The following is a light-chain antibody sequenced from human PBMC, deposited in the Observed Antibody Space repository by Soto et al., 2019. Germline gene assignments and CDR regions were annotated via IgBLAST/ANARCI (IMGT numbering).Light chain of an antibody. V-gene: IGKV3-20*01. CDR1: QSVTNNF. J-gene: IGKJ3*01. CDR3: QQYGTPLLT. CDR2: GAS. Sequence: IVLTQSPGTLSLSPGERATLSCGASQSVTNNFLAWYQQKPGQAPRLLIYGASSRATGVPDRFSGSGSGTDLTLTISRLEPGDFAVYYCQQYGTPLLTFGPETKVDIK.